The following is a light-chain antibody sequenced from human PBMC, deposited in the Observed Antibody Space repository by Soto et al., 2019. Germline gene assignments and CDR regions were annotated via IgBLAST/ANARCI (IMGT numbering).Light chain of an antibody. CDR3: SSYTSSSTLV. V-gene: IGLV2-14*01. J-gene: IGLJ1*01. CDR1: SSDVGDYNY. Sequence: QSVLTQPASVSGSPGQSTTISCTGTSSDVGDYNYVSWYQQHPGKAPKVMIYDVSNRPSGVSNRFSGSKSGNTASLTISGLQAEDEADYYCSSYTSSSTLVFGTGTKVSVL. CDR2: DVS.